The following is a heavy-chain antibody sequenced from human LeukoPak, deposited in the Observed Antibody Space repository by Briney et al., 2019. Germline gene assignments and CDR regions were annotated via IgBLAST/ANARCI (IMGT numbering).Heavy chain of an antibody. CDR1: GYTFTGYY. V-gene: IGHV1-2*02. J-gene: IGHJ5*02. Sequence: ASVKVSCKASGYTFTGYYMHWVRQAPGPGLEWMGWINPNSGGTNYAQKFQGRVTMTRDTSISTAYMELSRLRSDDTAVYYCARDLWSRPSVVVPAAPVGPWGQGTLVTVSS. D-gene: IGHD2-2*01. CDR3: ARDLWSRPSVVVPAAPVGP. CDR2: INPNSGGT.